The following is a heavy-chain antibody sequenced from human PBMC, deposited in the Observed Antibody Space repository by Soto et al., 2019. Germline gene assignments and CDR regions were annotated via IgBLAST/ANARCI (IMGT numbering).Heavy chain of an antibody. J-gene: IGHJ4*02. CDR2: IYYSGST. CDR1: GGSISSYY. Sequence: PSETLSLTCTVSGGSISSYYWSWIRQPPGKGLEWIGYIYYSGSTNYNPSLKSRVTISVDTSKNQFSLQLSSVTAADTAVYYCARVRGYENLFDYWGQGTLVTVSS. CDR3: ARVRGYENLFDY. V-gene: IGHV4-59*01. D-gene: IGHD5-12*01.